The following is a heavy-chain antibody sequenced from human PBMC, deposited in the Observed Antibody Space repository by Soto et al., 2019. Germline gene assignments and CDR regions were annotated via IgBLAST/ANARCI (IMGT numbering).Heavy chain of an antibody. CDR2: IYHSGSA. J-gene: IGHJ4*02. CDR3: ARGNYDYVWGSYRSNYFDY. V-gene: IGHV4-38-2*01. Sequence: SETLSLTGAVSGYSISSGYYWGWIRQPPGKGLEWIGGIYHSGSAYYNPSLKSRVTISVDTSKNQVSLKLRSVTAADTAVYSCARGNYDYVWGSYRSNYFDYWGQGTMVTVSS. CDR1: GYSISSGYY. D-gene: IGHD3-16*02.